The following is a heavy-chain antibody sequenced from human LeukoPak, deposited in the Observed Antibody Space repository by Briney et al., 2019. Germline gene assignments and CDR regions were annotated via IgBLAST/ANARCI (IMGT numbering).Heavy chain of an antibody. J-gene: IGHJ4*02. CDR1: GFTFSSYS. CDR3: AKVIAYSFDSSGLPDY. D-gene: IGHD3-22*01. CDR2: ISSSSSYI. V-gene: IGHV3-21*04. Sequence: GGSLRLSCAASGFTFSSYSMNWVRQAPGKGLEWVSSISSSSSYIYYADSVKGRFTISRDNSKNTLYLQMNSLRAEDTAVYHCAKVIAYSFDSSGLPDYWGQGTLVTVSS.